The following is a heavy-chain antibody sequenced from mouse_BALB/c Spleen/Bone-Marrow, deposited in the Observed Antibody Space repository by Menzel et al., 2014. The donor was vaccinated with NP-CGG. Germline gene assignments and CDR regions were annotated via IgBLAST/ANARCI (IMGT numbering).Heavy chain of an antibody. J-gene: IGHJ1*01. Sequence: LKQSGSELVRPGASVKLSCKASGYTFTCYWMHWVKQRHGQGLEWIGNIYPGSGSTNYDEKFKSKGTLTVDTSSSTAYMHLSSLTSEDSAVYYCTRGDGNYWYFDVWGAGTTVTVSS. D-gene: IGHD2-1*01. CDR2: IYPGSGST. CDR1: GYTFTCYW. CDR3: TRGDGNYWYFDV. V-gene: IGHV1S22*01.